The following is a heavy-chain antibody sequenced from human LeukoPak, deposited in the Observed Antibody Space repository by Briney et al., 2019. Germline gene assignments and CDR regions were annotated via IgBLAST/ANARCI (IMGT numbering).Heavy chain of an antibody. CDR3: ARQGSGGRAFDI. CDR2: IYSSGST. J-gene: IGHJ3*02. D-gene: IGHD1-26*01. Sequence: PSETLSLTCAVSGGSINSGGYSWSWIRQPPGKGLEWIGYIYSSGSTNSNPSLKSRVTISVDTSKSQFSLKMTSVTAADTAVYYCARQGSGGRAFDIWGQGTMVTVSS. CDR1: GGSINSGGYS. V-gene: IGHV4-61*08.